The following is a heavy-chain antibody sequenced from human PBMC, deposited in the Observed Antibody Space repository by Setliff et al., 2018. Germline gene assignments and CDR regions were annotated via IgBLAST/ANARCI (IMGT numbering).Heavy chain of an antibody. V-gene: IGHV4-30-2*01. D-gene: IGHD3-16*02. CDR2: IYHSGST. CDR1: GGSISSGGYS. CDR3: ARDGITFGGVIADRGAFDI. J-gene: IGHJ3*02. Sequence: KSSETLCLTCAVSGGSISSGGYSWSWIRQPPGKGLEWIGYIYHSGSTYYNPSLKSRVTISVDRSKNQFSLKLSSVTAADTAVYYCARDGITFGGVIADRGAFDIWGQGTMVTVSS.